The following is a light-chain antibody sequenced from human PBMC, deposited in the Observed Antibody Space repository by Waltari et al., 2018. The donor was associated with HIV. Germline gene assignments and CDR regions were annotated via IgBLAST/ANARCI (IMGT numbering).Light chain of an antibody. CDR1: SRDVGSYNR. CDR3: SSYTSSSTLV. Sequence: QSALTQPPSVSGSPGQSATISCTGTSRDVGSYNRVSWYQQPPGTAPKLMIYEVSNRPSGVPDRFSGSKSGNTASLTISGLQAEDEADYYCSSYTSSSTLVFGGGTKLTVL. J-gene: IGLJ2*01. CDR2: EVS. V-gene: IGLV2-18*02.